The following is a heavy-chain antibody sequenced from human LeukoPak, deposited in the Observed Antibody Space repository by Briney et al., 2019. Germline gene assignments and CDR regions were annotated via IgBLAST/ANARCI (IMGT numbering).Heavy chain of an antibody. CDR1: GGSFSGYY. CDR2: INHSGST. CDR3: ARYLFVVVPAATNWFDP. Sequence: SETLSLTCAVYGGSFSGYYWSWIRQPPGKGLEWIGEINHSGSTNYNPSLKSRVTISVDTSKNQFSLKLSSVTAAGTAVYYCARYLFVVVPAATNWFDPWGQGTLVTVSS. J-gene: IGHJ5*02. V-gene: IGHV4-34*01. D-gene: IGHD2-2*01.